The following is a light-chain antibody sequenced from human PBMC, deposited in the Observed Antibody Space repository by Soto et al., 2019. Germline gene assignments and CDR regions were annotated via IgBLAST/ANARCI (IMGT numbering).Light chain of an antibody. CDR2: GAS. Sequence: EILMTQSPATLSVSPGERATLSCRASQSLSRNLAWYQQKPGQAPRLLIYGASTMASGVPARFSGSGSGTEFTLTISSLQSEDFALYYCQLYNDWPPAFTFGPGTKVDL. CDR3: QLYNDWPPAFT. V-gene: IGKV3-15*01. CDR1: QSLSRN. J-gene: IGKJ3*01.